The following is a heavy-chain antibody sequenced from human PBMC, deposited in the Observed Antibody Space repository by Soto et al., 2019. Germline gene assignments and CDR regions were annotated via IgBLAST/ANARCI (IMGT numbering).Heavy chain of an antibody. CDR1: GFTFSSYW. J-gene: IGHJ4*02. D-gene: IGHD5-18*01. V-gene: IGHV3-7*01. CDR2: IKQVGSEK. CDR3: ASRYSYGYFYFDY. Sequence: EVQLVESGGGLVQPGGSLRLSCAASGFTFSSYWMSWVRQAPGKGLEWVANIKQVGSEKYYVDSVKGRFTISRDNAKNSLYLQMNSLRAEDTAVYYCASRYSYGYFYFDYWGQGTLVTVSS.